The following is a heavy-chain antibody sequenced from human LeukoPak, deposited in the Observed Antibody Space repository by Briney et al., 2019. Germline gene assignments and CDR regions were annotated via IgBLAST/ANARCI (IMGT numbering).Heavy chain of an antibody. V-gene: IGHV4-34*01. J-gene: IGHJ6*03. CDR2: INHSGST. Sequence: SETLSLTCTVSGASISSYYWSWIRQPPGKGLEWIGEINHSGSTNYNPSLKSRVTISVDTSKNQFSLKLSSVTAADTAVYYCARGVSGTSWLLYYYYYYMDVWGKGTTVTVSS. CDR1: GASISSYY. CDR3: ARGVSGTSWLLYYYYYYMDV. D-gene: IGHD2-2*01.